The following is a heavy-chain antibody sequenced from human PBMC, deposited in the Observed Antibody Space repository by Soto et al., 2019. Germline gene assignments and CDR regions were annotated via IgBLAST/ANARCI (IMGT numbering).Heavy chain of an antibody. CDR2: IIPILGIA. V-gene: IGHV1-69*02. CDR3: ARRGITMVRGVIIGSNAFDI. Sequence: SVKVSCKASGGTFSSYTISWVRQAPGQGLEWMGRIIPILGIANYAQKFQGRVTITADKSTSTAYMGLSSLRSEDTAVYYRARRGITMVRGVIIGSNAFDIWGQGTMVTVSS. D-gene: IGHD3-10*01. CDR1: GGTFSSYT. J-gene: IGHJ3*02.